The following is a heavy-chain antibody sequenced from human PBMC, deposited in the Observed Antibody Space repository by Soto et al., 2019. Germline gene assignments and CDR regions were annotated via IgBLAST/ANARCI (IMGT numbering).Heavy chain of an antibody. CDR3: ASLVGVAFAA. D-gene: IGHD2-15*01. Sequence: SETMSLTCAVSGGSISSGHYPWTWIRQPPGKGLEWIGYIYPGGNTYYSPSLKSRVTIALDTSKSLVSLRLNSVTAADTAVYYGASLVGVAFAAWGQGTLVTVSS. CDR2: IYPGGNT. V-gene: IGHV4-30-2*01. J-gene: IGHJ4*02. CDR1: GGSISSGHYP.